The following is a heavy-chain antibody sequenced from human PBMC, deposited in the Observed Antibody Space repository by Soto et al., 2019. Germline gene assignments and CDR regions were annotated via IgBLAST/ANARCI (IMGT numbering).Heavy chain of an antibody. J-gene: IGHJ6*02. D-gene: IGHD2-15*01. V-gene: IGHV1-69*12. CDR1: GGTFSSYA. CDR3: ARDLGARGYYYGIDV. Sequence: QVQLVQSGAEVKKPGSSVKVSCKASGGTFSSYAISWVRQAPGHGPEWMGGIIPIFGTANYAQKFPGRVTITADESTSTSYMELSSLRSEDTAVYYCARDLGARGYYYGIDVWGQGTTVTVSS. CDR2: IIPIFGTA.